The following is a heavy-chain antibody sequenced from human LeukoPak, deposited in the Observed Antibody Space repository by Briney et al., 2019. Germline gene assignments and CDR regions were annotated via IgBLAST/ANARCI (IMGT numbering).Heavy chain of an antibody. Sequence: GGSLRLSCAASGFTFSSYWMSWVRQAPGKGLEWVANIKQDGSEKYYVDSVKGRFTISRDNAKNSLYPQMNSLRAEDTAVYYCARDPTYDFWSGYLSEYYFDYWGQGTLVTVSS. D-gene: IGHD3-3*01. CDR1: GFTFSSYW. J-gene: IGHJ4*02. CDR2: IKQDGSEK. CDR3: ARDPTYDFWSGYLSEYYFDY. V-gene: IGHV3-7*01.